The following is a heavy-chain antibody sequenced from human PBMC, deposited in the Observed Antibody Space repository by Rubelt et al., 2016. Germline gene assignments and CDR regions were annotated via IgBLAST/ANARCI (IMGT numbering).Heavy chain of an antibody. CDR3: ARGARRYSMDPRNAFDI. CDR2: ISAYTCNT. J-gene: IGHJ3*02. V-gene: IGHV1-18*01. Sequence: QVQLVQSGAEVKKPGASVKVSCKASGYTFTSYGISWVRQAHGQGLEWMGWISAYTCNTNCAQKLQGRVTMTTDTSTSTAYMELRSLRSDDTAVYYCARGARRYSMDPRNAFDIWGQGTMVTVSS. CDR1: GYTFTSYG. D-gene: IGHD4-11*01.